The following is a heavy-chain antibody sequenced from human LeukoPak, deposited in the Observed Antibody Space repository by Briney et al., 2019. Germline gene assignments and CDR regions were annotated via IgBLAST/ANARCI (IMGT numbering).Heavy chain of an antibody. CDR3: AKDRNDILTGHGPSGAEYFQH. V-gene: IGHV3-11*05. CDR2: ISSSSSYT. CDR1: GFTFSDYY. Sequence: GGSLRLSCAASGFTFSDYYMSWIRQAPGKGLEWVSYISSSSSYTNYADSVKGRFTISRDNSKNTLYLQMNSLRAEDTAVYYCAKDRNDILTGHGPSGAEYFQHWGQGTLVTVSS. D-gene: IGHD3-9*01. J-gene: IGHJ1*01.